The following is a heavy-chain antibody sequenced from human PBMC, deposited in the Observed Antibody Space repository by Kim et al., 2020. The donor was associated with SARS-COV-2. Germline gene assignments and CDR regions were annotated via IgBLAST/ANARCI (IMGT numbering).Heavy chain of an antibody. CDR3: ARRVYSYGYTYFDY. J-gene: IGHJ4*02. V-gene: IGHV5-10-1*01. D-gene: IGHD5-18*01. Sequence: STSSQGHVTISADKSSSTAYLQWSSLKASDTAMYYCARRVYSYGYTYFDYWGQGTLVTVSS.